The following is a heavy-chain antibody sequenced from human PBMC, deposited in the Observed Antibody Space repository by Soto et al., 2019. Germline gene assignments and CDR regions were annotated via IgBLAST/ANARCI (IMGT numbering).Heavy chain of an antibody. V-gene: IGHV4-34*01. CDR1: GGSFSGYY. CDR3: ARRAFYSSSEKGRFDP. Sequence: SETLSLTCAVYGGSFSGYYWSWIRQPPGKGLEWIGEINHSGSTNYNPSLKSRVTISVDTSKNQFSLKLSSVTAADTAVYYCARRAFYSSSEKGRFDPWGQGTLVTVSS. J-gene: IGHJ5*02. D-gene: IGHD6-6*01. CDR2: INHSGST.